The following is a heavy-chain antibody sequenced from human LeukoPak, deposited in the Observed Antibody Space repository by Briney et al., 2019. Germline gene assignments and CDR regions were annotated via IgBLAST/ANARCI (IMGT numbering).Heavy chain of an antibody. CDR2: ISSSSSYI. CDR1: GFTFSSYS. Sequence: PGGSLRLSCAASGFTFSSYSMNWVRQAPGKGLECVSSISSSSSYIYYADSVKGRFTISRDNAKNSLYLQMNSLRAEDTAVYYCARDRSVLLWFGELSPPSFDIWGQGTMVTVSS. CDR3: ARDRSVLLWFGELSPPSFDI. J-gene: IGHJ3*02. V-gene: IGHV3-21*01. D-gene: IGHD3-10*01.